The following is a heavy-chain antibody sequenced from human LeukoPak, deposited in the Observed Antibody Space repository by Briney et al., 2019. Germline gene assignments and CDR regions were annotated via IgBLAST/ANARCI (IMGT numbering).Heavy chain of an antibody. V-gene: IGHV4-59*12. CDR3: ARAVISLWFLIDY. Sequence: SETLSLTCTVSGGSISSYYWSWIRQPPGKGLEWIGYIYYSGSTNYNPSLKSRVTISVDTSKNQFSLKLSSVTAADTAVYYCARAVISLWFLIDYWGQGTLVTVSS. CDR1: GGSISSYY. J-gene: IGHJ4*02. D-gene: IGHD3-10*01. CDR2: IYYSGST.